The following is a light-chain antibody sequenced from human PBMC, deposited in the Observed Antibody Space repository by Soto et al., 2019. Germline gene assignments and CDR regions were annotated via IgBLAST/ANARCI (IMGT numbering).Light chain of an antibody. J-gene: IGLJ1*01. V-gene: IGLV2-11*01. CDR3: CSYAGSYTYV. Sequence: QSALTQPRSVSGSPGQSVTISCTGTSSDVGDSDYVSWYQQHPGKAPKLMIFDVSKRPSGVPVGFSGSKSGNTASLTISGLQAENEADYYCCSYAGSYTYVFGSGTKLTVL. CDR2: DVS. CDR1: SSDVGDSDY.